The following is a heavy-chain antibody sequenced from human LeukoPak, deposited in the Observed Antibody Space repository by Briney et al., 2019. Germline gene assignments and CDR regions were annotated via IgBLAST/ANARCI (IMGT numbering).Heavy chain of an antibody. V-gene: IGHV1-69*13. CDR1: GGTFSSYA. D-gene: IGHD3-22*01. J-gene: IGHJ3*02. Sequence: VASVKVSCKASGGTFSSYAISWVRQAPGQGLEWMGGIIPIFGTANYAQKFQGRVTITADESTSTACMELSSLRSEDTAVYYCAREENYYDSSGYYYEGGAFDIWGQGTMVTVSS. CDR3: AREENYYDSSGYYYEGGAFDI. CDR2: IIPIFGTA.